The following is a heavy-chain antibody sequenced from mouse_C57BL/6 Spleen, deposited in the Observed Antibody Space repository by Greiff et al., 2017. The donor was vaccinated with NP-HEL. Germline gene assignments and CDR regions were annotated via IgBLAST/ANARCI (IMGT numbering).Heavy chain of an antibody. CDR2: IDPSDSYT. CDR1: GYTFTSYW. J-gene: IGHJ3*01. Sequence: QVQLQQPGAELVMPGASVKLSCKASGYTFTSYWMHWVKQRPGQGLEWIGEIDPSDSYTNYNQKFKGKSTLTVDKSSGTAYMQLRSLTSEDSAVYYCARKAYYDCAGFAYWGQGTLVTVSA. D-gene: IGHD2-4*01. CDR3: ARKAYYDCAGFAY. V-gene: IGHV1-69*01.